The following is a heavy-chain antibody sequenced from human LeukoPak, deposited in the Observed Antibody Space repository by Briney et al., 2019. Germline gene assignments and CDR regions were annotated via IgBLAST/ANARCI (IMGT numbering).Heavy chain of an antibody. V-gene: IGHV3-23*01. CDR1: GFTFSSYA. D-gene: IGHD6-13*01. Sequence: GGSLRLSCAASGFTFSSYAMSWVRQAPGKGLEWVSAISGSGGSTYYADSVKGRFTISRDNSKNTLYVQMNSLRAEDTAVYYCARDGGSSWYNWFDPWGQGTLVTVSS. J-gene: IGHJ5*02. CDR3: ARDGGSSWYNWFDP. CDR2: ISGSGGST.